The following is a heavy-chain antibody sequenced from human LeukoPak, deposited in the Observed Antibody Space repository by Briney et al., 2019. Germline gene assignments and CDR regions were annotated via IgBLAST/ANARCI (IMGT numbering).Heavy chain of an antibody. CDR1: GFTFGDYA. J-gene: IGHJ4*02. CDR3: TSRGGYSYEYFDY. D-gene: IGHD5-18*01. V-gene: IGHV3-49*03. Sequence: PGGSLRLSCTASGFTFGDYAMSWFRQAPGKGLEWVGFIRSKAYGGTTEYAASVKGRFTISRDDSKSIAYLQMNSLKTEDTAVYYCTSRGGYSYEYFDYWGQGTLVTVSS. CDR2: IRSKAYGGTT.